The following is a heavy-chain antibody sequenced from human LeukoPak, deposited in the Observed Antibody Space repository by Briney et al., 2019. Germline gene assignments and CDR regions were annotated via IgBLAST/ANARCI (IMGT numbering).Heavy chain of an antibody. CDR1: GGSISSYY. D-gene: IGHD4-23*01. V-gene: IGHV4-59*01. CDR3: ARVRAPTTVVRHYYYYYYMDV. J-gene: IGHJ6*03. Sequence: SETLSLTCTVSGGSISSYYWSWIRQPPGKGLEWIGYIYYSGSTNYNPSLKSRVTISVDTSKNQFSLKLSSVTAADTAVYYCARVRAPTTVVRHYYYYYYMDVWGKGTTVTVSS. CDR2: IYYSGST.